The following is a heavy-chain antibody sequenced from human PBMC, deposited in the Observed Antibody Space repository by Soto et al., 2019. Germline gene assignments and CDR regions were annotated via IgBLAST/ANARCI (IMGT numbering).Heavy chain of an antibody. V-gene: IGHV4-30-2*01. CDR3: ARHRIEEDGKGWYYYGMDV. CDR1: GGSISSGGYS. CDR2: IYHSGST. D-gene: IGHD6-13*01. J-gene: IGHJ6*02. Sequence: SETLSLTCAVSGGSISSGGYSWSWIRQPPGKGLEWIGYIYHSGSTYYNPSLKSRVTISVDRSKNQFSLKLSSVTAADTAVYYCARHRIEEDGKGWYYYGMDVWGQGTTVTVSS.